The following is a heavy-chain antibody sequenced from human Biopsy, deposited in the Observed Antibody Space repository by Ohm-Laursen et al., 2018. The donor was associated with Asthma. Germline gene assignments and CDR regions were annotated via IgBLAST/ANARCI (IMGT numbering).Heavy chain of an antibody. J-gene: IGHJ6*02. Sequence: GTLSLTCSLSSGSGGYMRSGNYYWGWIRQPPGKGLEWIGSIYYSGTTYYNPSLESRVTVSADTSKNQFSLKLTSVTAADTAVYDCVRGSSSWHHGPFHYYYGLDVWGQGTTATVSS. CDR1: SGSGGYMRSGNYY. D-gene: IGHD6-13*01. CDR2: IYYSGTT. CDR3: VRGSSSWHHGPFHYYYGLDV. V-gene: IGHV4-39*01.